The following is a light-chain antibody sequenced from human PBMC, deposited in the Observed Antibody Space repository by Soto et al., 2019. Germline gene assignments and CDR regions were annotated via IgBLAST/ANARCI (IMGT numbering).Light chain of an antibody. CDR2: EVS. Sequence: QSVLTQPASVSGSPGQSITISCTGTSSDVGGYNYVSWYQQHPGKAPKLMIYEVSNRPSGVSNRFSGSKSANTASLTISGLQVEDEADYYCSSYTSFSTYVFGTGTKVTVL. J-gene: IGLJ1*01. CDR1: SSDVGGYNY. CDR3: SSYTSFSTYV. V-gene: IGLV2-14*01.